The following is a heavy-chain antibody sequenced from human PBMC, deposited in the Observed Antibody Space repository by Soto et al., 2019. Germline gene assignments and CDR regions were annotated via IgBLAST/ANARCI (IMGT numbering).Heavy chain of an antibody. CDR1: GGSISSSRCH. V-gene: IGHV4-39*01. J-gene: IGHJ4*02. D-gene: IGHD3-16*01. CDR2: IKYSGTT. CDR3: AGHASPYTYADVYDN. Sequence: SETLSLTCTVSGGSISSSRCHWGWIRQPPGKGLEWIASIKYSGTTFYNPSLKSRVTLSVDTSKNQFALKLSSVTAAETAVYYCAGHASPYTYADVYDNWGQGTLVTVSS.